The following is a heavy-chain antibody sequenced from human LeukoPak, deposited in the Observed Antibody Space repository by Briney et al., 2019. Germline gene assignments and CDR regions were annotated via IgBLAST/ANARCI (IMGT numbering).Heavy chain of an antibody. CDR2: INHSGST. V-gene: IGHV4-34*01. CDR1: GGSFCGYY. D-gene: IGHD6-19*01. Sequence: PSETLSLTCAVYGGSFCGYYWSWIRQPPGKGLEWIGEINHSGSTNYNPSLKSRVTISVDTSKNHFSLKLSSVTAADTAVYYCARDGEDIAVAGTDWFDPWGQGTLVTVSS. J-gene: IGHJ5*02. CDR3: ARDGEDIAVAGTDWFDP.